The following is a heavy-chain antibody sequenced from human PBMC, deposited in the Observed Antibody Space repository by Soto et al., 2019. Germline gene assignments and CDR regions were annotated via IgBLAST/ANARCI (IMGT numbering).Heavy chain of an antibody. CDR3: ARTESGTFDP. V-gene: IGHV4-30-4*01. CDR2: IYYSGST. CDR1: GGSLSSDDYY. J-gene: IGHJ5*02. D-gene: IGHD1-7*01. Sequence: PSETLSLTCTVSGGSLSSDDYYWSWIRQPPGKGLEWIGNIYYSGSTYYNPSLESRVAISVDKSKNQFSLDLSSVTAADTAVYYCARTESGTFDPWGQGTLVTVSS.